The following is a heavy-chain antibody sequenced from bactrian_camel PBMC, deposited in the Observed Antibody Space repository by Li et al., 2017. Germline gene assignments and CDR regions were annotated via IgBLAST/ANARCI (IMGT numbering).Heavy chain of an antibody. J-gene: IGHJ4*01. CDR2: LDSDGST. CDR1: GITFSNIC. D-gene: IGHD6*01. Sequence: VESGGASVQAGGSLRLSCRVSGITFSNICVGWFRQGPGEKREGVAGLDSDGSTAYGDSVKGRFAISKGSAESTVYLQMSGLKPEDTDMYYCAARTHGSCLFLRANPLEEYNYWGQGTQVTVS. CDR3: AARTHGSCLFLRANPLEEYNY. V-gene: IGHV3S53*01.